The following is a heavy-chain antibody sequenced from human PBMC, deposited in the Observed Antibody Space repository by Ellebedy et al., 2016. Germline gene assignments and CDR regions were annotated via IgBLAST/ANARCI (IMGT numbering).Heavy chain of an antibody. CDR1: GDSVSSTSYY. J-gene: IGHJ5*02. CDR3: AKVIRGVGGTVIDL. D-gene: IGHD1-26*01. CDR2: IYYSGYT. V-gene: IGHV4-39*01. Sequence: SETLSLTXTVSGDSVSSTSYYWGWIRQPPGQGLAWIGSIYYSGYTYYNPSLKSRVTMSLDTSKNQFSLKLSSVTAADTAVYFCAKVIRGVGGTVIDLWGQGTLVTVSS.